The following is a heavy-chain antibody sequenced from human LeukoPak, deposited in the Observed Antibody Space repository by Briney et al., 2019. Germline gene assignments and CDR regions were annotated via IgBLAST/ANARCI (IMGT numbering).Heavy chain of an antibody. CDR1: GGSISSTSYY. J-gene: IGHJ4*02. V-gene: IGHV4-39*07. CDR2: IYYSGSP. Sequence: SETLSLTCTVSGGSISSTSYYWGWIRQPPGKGLEWIGIIYYSGSPYYSPSLKSRVTISVDTSKNQFSLKLSSVTAADTAVYYCARIGYCSSTSCFYFDYWGQGTLVTVSS. D-gene: IGHD2-2*01. CDR3: ARIGYCSSTSCFYFDY.